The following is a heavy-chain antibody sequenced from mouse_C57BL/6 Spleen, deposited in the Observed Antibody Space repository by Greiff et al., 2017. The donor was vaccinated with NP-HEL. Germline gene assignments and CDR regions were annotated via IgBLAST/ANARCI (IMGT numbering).Heavy chain of an antibody. CDR3: ARYDSSGYAMDY. CDR1: GFTFTDYY. Sequence: EVHLVESGGGLVQPGGSLSLSCAASGFTFTDYYMSWVRHPPGKALEWLGFIRNKANGYTTEYSASVKGRFTISRDNSQSILYLQMNALRAEDSATYYCARYDSSGYAMDYWGQGTSVTVSS. CDR2: IRNKANGYTT. D-gene: IGHD3-2*02. V-gene: IGHV7-3*01. J-gene: IGHJ4*01.